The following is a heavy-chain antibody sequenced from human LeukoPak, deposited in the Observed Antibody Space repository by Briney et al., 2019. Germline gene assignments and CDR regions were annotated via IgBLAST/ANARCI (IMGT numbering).Heavy chain of an antibody. CDR3: AKAGGPQLGRSAFDI. CDR2: ISWNSGSI. Sequence: GGSLRLSCAASGFTFDDYAMHWVRQAPGKGLEWVSGISWNSGSIGYADSVKGRFTISRDNAKNSLYLQMNSLRAEDTALYYCAKAGGPQLGRSAFDIWGQGTMVTVSS. D-gene: IGHD5-24*01. CDR1: GFTFDDYA. J-gene: IGHJ3*02. V-gene: IGHV3-9*01.